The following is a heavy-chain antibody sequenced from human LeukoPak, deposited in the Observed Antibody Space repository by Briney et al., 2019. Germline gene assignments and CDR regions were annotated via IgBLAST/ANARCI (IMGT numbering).Heavy chain of an antibody. CDR1: GYTFTSYV. Sequence: ASVKVSCKASGYTFTSYVMHWVRQAPGQGLEWMGWISAYNGNTNYAQKLQGRVTMTTDTSTSTAYMELRSLRSDDTAVYYCARVGFIVVVTAAFDIWGQGTMVTVSS. D-gene: IGHD2-21*02. CDR3: ARVGFIVVVTAAFDI. J-gene: IGHJ3*02. V-gene: IGHV1-18*01. CDR2: ISAYNGNT.